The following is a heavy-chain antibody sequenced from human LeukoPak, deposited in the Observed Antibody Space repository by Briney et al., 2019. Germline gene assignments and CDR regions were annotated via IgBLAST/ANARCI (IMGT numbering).Heavy chain of an antibody. D-gene: IGHD6-13*01. Sequence: PSETLSLTCTVSGGSISSGDYYWSWIRQHPGKGLEWIGYMHYSGSTYYSPSLKSRVTISIDTSKNQFSLKLNSVTAADTAVYYCARVVYDSSSWALGMDVWGQGTTVTVSS. CDR2: MHYSGST. V-gene: IGHV4-31*03. CDR1: GGSISSGDYY. CDR3: ARVVYDSSSWALGMDV. J-gene: IGHJ6*02.